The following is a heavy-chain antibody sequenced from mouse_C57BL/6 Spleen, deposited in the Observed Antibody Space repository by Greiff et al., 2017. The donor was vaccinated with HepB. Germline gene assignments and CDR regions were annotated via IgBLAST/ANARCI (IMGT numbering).Heavy chain of an antibody. D-gene: IGHD3-2*02. Sequence: QVQLKESGPELVKPGASVKISCKASGYAFSSSWMNWVKQRPGKGLEWIGRIYPGDGDTNYNGKFKGKATLTADKSSSTAYMQLSSLTSEDSAVYFCARGQLRPYAMDYWGQGTSVTVSS. CDR3: ARGQLRPYAMDY. CDR1: GYAFSSSW. J-gene: IGHJ4*01. V-gene: IGHV1-82*01. CDR2: IYPGDGDT.